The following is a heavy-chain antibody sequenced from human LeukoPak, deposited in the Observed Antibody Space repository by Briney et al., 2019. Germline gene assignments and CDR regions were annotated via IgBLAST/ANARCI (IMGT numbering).Heavy chain of an antibody. CDR1: GGSISSYY. CDR2: ISYSGST. Sequence: SETLSLTCTVSGGSISSYYWSWIRQPPGKGLGWIGYISYSGSTNYNPSLKSRVSISVETSKNQFSLKLSSVTAADTAVYYCARGNWNYASFWFDPWGQGTLVIVSS. CDR3: ARGNWNYASFWFDP. V-gene: IGHV4-59*01. J-gene: IGHJ5*02. D-gene: IGHD1-7*01.